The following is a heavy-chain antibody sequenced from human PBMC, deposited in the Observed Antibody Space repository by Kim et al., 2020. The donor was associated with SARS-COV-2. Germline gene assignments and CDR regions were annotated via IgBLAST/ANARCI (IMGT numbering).Heavy chain of an antibody. J-gene: IGHJ4*02. Sequence: SQKFQGRVTITRDTSASTAYMELSSLRSEDTAVYYCASFISGFGESEFDYWGQGTLVTVSS. D-gene: IGHD3-10*01. CDR3: ASFISGFGESEFDY. V-gene: IGHV1-3*01.